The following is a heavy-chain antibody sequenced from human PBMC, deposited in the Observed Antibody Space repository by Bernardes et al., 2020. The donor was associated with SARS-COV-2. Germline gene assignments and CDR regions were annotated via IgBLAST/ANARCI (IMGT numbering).Heavy chain of an antibody. CDR3: ARTVTNDY. J-gene: IGHJ4*02. CDR2: IGGSGRTP. D-gene: IGHD4-17*01. CDR1: GFTFSSYE. V-gene: IGHV3-48*03. Sequence: GGSLRLSCVVSGFTFSSYEMNWVRQAPGKGLEWVSYIGGSGRTPYYAGSVKGRFSISRDNAKNSMYLQMNSLRVEDTAVYYCARTVTNDYWGQGTLVTVSS.